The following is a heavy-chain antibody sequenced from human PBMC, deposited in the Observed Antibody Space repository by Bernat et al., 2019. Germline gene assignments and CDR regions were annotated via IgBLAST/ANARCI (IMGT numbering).Heavy chain of an antibody. CDR1: GFTFADYG. V-gene: IGHV3-20*04. Sequence: EVQLVESGGTVVRPGGSLRLSCAASGFTFADYGMSWVRQAPGKGLEWVSGITWNGGSTGYTDSVKGRFTISRDNVKKSLYLQMNSLRAEDTALYYCARGPMYYHDSNAYYYDYWGQGTLVTVSS. CDR3: ARGPMYYHDSNAYYYDY. CDR2: ITWNGGST. D-gene: IGHD3-22*01. J-gene: IGHJ4*02.